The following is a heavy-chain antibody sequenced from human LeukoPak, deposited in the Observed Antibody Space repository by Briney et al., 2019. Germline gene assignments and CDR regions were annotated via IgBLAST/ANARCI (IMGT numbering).Heavy chain of an antibody. J-gene: IGHJ5*02. Sequence: GGSLRLSCAASGFTFGNYGMSWVRQAPGKGLEWVSAISGSGGSTYYADSVKGRFTISRDNSKNTLYLQMNSLRAEDTAVYYCANYHKYQLLSVWFDPWGQGTLVTVSS. CDR1: GFTFGNYG. V-gene: IGHV3-23*01. CDR2: ISGSGGST. CDR3: ANYHKYQLLSVWFDP. D-gene: IGHD2-2*01.